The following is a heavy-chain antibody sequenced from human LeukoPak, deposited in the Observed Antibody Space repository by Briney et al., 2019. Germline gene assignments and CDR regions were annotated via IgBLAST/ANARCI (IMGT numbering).Heavy chain of an antibody. CDR1: GFNFSSND. J-gene: IGHJ4*02. CDR3: VRDGYDKSGYYYND. CDR2: ISTAGDT. Sequence: HPGGSLRLSCAVSGFNFSSNDMHWVRRPTGKGLEWVSGISTAGDTYYPDSVKGRFTISRDNARNSLYLQMNSLRAEDTAVYYCVRDGYDKSGYYYNDWGQGTLVTVSS. D-gene: IGHD3-22*01. V-gene: IGHV3-13*01.